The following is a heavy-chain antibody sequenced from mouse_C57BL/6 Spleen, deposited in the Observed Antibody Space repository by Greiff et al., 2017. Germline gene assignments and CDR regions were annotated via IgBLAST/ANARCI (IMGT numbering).Heavy chain of an antibody. J-gene: IGHJ4*01. CDR3: ARPLTGNYYAMDY. V-gene: IGHV14-2*01. Sequence: EVKLVESGAELVKPGASVKLSCTASGFNIKDYYMHWVKQRTEQGLEWIGRIDPEDGETKYAPKFQGKATITADTSSNTAYLQLSSLTSEDTAVYYCARPLTGNYYAMDYWGQGTSVTVSS. CDR1: GFNIKDYY. CDR2: IDPEDGET. D-gene: IGHD4-1*01.